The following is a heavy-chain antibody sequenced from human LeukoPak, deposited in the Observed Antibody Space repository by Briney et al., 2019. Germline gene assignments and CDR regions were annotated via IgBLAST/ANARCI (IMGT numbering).Heavy chain of an antibody. Sequence: GASVKVSCKASGYTFTGYYMHWVRQAPGQGLECIGRINPNSGGTSYAQKFQGRVTMTRDTSISTAYMELSRLRSDDTAVYYCARIMDIAATIAAGLDYWGQGTLVTVSS. CDR3: ARIMDIAATIAAGLDY. CDR2: INPNSGGT. J-gene: IGHJ4*02. D-gene: IGHD5-12*01. CDR1: GYTFTGYY. V-gene: IGHV1-2*06.